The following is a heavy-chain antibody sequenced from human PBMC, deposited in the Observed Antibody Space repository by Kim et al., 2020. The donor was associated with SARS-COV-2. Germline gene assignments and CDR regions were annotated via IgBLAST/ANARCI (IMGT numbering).Heavy chain of an antibody. D-gene: IGHD6-6*01. CDR2: IYYSGST. CDR1: GGSISSSSYY. J-gene: IGHJ6*02. Sequence: SETLSLTCTVSGGSISSSSYYWGWIRQPPGKGLEWIGSIYYSGSTYYNPSLKSRVTISVDTSKNQFSLKLSSVTAADTAVYYCARSYQLRWTIAARPGYGMDVWGQGTTVTVSS. V-gene: IGHV4-39*07. CDR3: ARSYQLRWTIAARPGYGMDV.